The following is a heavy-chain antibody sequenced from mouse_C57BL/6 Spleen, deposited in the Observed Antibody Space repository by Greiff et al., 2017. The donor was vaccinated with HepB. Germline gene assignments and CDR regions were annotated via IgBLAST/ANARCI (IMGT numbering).Heavy chain of an antibody. Sequence: EVKLEESGGGLVQPGGSLKLSCAASGFTFSDYYMYWVRQTPEKRLEWVAYISNGGGSTYYPDTVKGRFTISRDNAKNTLYLQMSRLKSEDTAMYYCARQLRLPYAMDYWGQGTSVTVSS. CDR2: ISNGGGST. CDR1: GFTFSDYY. CDR3: ARQLRLPYAMDY. J-gene: IGHJ4*01. V-gene: IGHV5-12*01. D-gene: IGHD3-2*02.